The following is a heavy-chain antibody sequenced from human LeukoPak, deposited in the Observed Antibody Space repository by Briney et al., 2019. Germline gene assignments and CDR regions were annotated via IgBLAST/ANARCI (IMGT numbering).Heavy chain of an antibody. CDR1: GFTFSSYW. J-gene: IGHJ3*01. V-gene: IGHV3-7*01. CDR2: IKQDGSEK. CDR3: ARGSCSGGSCYSSLA. Sequence: GGSLRLSCAASGFTFSSYWMSWVRRAPGKGLEWVANIKQDGSEKYYVDSVKGRFTISRDNSKNTLYLQMNSLRAEDTAVYYCARGSCSGGSCYSSLAWGQGTMVTVSS. D-gene: IGHD2-15*01.